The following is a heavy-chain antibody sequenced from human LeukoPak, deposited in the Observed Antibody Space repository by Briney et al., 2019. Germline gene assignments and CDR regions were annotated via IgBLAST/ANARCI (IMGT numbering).Heavy chain of an antibody. CDR3: ARDRSYDFWSGYSTPDY. D-gene: IGHD3-3*01. J-gene: IGHJ4*02. CDR1: GFTFSSYG. CDR2: IWYDGSNK. V-gene: IGHV3-33*01. Sequence: GGSLRLSCAASGFTFSSYGMHWVRQAPGKGLEWVAAIWYDGSNKYYADSVKGRFTISRDNSKNTLDLQMNSLRAEDTAVYYCARDRSYDFWSGYSTPDYWGQGTLVTVSS.